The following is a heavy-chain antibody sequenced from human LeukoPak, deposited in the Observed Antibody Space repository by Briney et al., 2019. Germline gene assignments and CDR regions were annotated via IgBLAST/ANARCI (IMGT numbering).Heavy chain of an antibody. V-gene: IGHV3-21*04. CDR3: AKEPDGSGSHYSHFDY. CDR2: ISSSSSYI. Sequence: GGSLRLSCAASGFTFSSYSMNWVRQAPGKGLEWVSSISSSSSYIYYADSVKGRFTISRDNAKNSLYLQLNSLIVEDTAVYYCAKEPDGSGSHYSHFDYWGQGTLVTVSS. CDR1: GFTFSSYS. D-gene: IGHD3-10*01. J-gene: IGHJ4*02.